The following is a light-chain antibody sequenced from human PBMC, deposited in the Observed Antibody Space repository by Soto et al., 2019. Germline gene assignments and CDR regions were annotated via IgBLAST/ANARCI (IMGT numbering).Light chain of an antibody. CDR3: GTWDTSLSGVV. J-gene: IGLJ2*01. V-gene: IGLV1-51*01. CDR2: DNN. CDR1: SSNIGYNY. Sequence: QSVLTQPPSVSAAPGQTVTISCSGSSSNIGYNYVSWYQQLPGTAPKLLIYDNNKRPSGIPDRFSGSKSGTSATLGITGLQTGDEADYYCGTWDTSLSGVVFGGGTKLTVL.